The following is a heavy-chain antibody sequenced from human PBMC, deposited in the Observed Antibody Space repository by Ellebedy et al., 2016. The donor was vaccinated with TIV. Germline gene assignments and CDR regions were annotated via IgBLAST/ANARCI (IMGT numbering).Heavy chain of an antibody. V-gene: IGHV4-59*01. J-gene: IGHJ3*01. CDR2: LYYTGST. Sequence: SETLSLTCAVSGGSLSDNYWTWIRQPPGKGLEWIGYLYYTGSTNYNPSLKSRVTISVNTPRNQFSLKLNSVTAADTDVYYCVSSVSVDAFDLWGQGTMVTVSS. CDR3: VSSVSVDAFDL. D-gene: IGHD3-10*01. CDR1: GGSLSDNY.